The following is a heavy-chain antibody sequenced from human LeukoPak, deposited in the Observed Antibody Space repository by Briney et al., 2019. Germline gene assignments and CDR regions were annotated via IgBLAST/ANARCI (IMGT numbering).Heavy chain of an antibody. Sequence: PGRSLRLSCAASGFTFDDYAMHWVRQAPGKGLEWVSGISWNSGSIGYADSVEGRFTISRDNAKNSLYLQMNSLRAEDTALYYCAKDSGVVVAATGWFDPWGQGTLVTVSS. D-gene: IGHD2-15*01. CDR1: GFTFDDYA. CDR2: ISWNSGSI. CDR3: AKDSGVVVAATGWFDP. J-gene: IGHJ5*02. V-gene: IGHV3-9*01.